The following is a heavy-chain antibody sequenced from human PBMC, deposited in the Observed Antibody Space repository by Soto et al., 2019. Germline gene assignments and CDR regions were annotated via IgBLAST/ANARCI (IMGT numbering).Heavy chain of an antibody. J-gene: IGHJ3*02. Sequence: ASVKVSCKASGYTFTSYAMHWVRQAPGQRLEWMGWINVGNGNTKYSQKFQGRVTITRDTSASTTYMELSSLRSEDTAVYYCASEKWDAFDIWGQGTMVTVSS. CDR2: INVGNGNT. CDR3: ASEKWDAFDI. V-gene: IGHV1-3*01. D-gene: IGHD2-8*01. CDR1: GYTFTSYA.